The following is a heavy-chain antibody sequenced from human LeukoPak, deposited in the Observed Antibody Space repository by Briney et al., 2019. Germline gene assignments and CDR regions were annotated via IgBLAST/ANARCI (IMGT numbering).Heavy chain of an antibody. Sequence: GGSLRLSCAASGFTFSDYWIHWVRQAPGKGLEWVAVISFDGSNRFYADSVKGRFSISRDNSKKTLYLQMNSLRVEDSAVYFCARDQLAYSGYDTLFAYWGQGTLVTVSS. J-gene: IGHJ4*02. CDR2: ISFDGSNR. D-gene: IGHD5-12*01. V-gene: IGHV3-30*03. CDR3: ARDQLAYSGYDTLFAY. CDR1: GFTFSDYW.